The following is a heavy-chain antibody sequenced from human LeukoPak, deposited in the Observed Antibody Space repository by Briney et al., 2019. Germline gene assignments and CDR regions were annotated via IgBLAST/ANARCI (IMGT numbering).Heavy chain of an antibody. Sequence: GGSLRLSCAASGFTFSSYGMHWVRQAPGKGLEWVAVIWDDGSNNYYADFVKVRFTISRDNYKNTLYLQMNSMSAEATAVYYCARVSQLGHFDYWGQGPLVPVSS. V-gene: IGHV3-33*01. CDR1: GFTFSSYG. D-gene: IGHD6-13*01. CDR3: ARVSQLGHFDY. J-gene: IGHJ4*02. CDR2: IWDDGSNN.